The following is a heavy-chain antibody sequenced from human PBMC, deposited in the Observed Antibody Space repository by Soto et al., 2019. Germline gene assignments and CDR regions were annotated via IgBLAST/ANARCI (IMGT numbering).Heavy chain of an antibody. Sequence: ASVKVSCKASGYTFTGYYMHWLRQSPGQGLEWMGWIYPKSGGTKYAQKFQSRVTMTRDTSISTAYMELSRLRSDDTAVYYYVRRSTNSDYCLDYWGQGTLVTVSS. D-gene: IGHD4-4*01. CDR2: IYPKSGGT. J-gene: IGHJ4*02. V-gene: IGHV1-2*02. CDR1: GYTFTGYY. CDR3: VRRSTNSDYCLDY.